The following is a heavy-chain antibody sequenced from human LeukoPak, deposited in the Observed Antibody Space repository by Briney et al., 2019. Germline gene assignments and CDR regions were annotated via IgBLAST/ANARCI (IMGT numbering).Heavy chain of an antibody. CDR3: AKGIAGSRPPFDY. V-gene: IGHV3-33*06. J-gene: IGHJ4*02. CDR2: IWYDGSNK. CDR1: GFTFSSYG. Sequence: PGGSLRLSCAASGFTFSSYGMHWDRQAPGKGLEWVAVIWYDGSNKYYADSVKGRFTISRDNSKNTLYLQMNSLRAEDTAVHYCAKGIAGSRPPFDYWGQGTLVTVSS.